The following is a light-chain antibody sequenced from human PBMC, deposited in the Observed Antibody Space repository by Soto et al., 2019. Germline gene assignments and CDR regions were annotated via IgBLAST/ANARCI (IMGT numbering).Light chain of an antibody. CDR1: QSVSSSY. Sequence: DTLSMSPGERATLSRRASQSVSSSYLAWYQQKPGHAPRLLIYGASSSSTGIPDRFSGSGSGTDFTLTICRVEPEDVTRYYCQRLGSQPRWFG. CDR2: GAS. V-gene: IGKV3-20*01. CDR3: QRLGSQPRW. J-gene: IGKJ1*01.